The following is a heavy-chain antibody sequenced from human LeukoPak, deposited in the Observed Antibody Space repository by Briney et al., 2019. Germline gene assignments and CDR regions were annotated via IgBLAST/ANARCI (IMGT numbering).Heavy chain of an antibody. Sequence: SETLSLTCTVSGGSISSYYWSWIRQPPGKGLEWIGYIYTSGSTNYNPSLKSRVTISVDTSKNQFSLKLSSVTAADTAFYYCARERSVPAAGNWFDPWGQGTLVTVSS. V-gene: IGHV4-4*09. CDR2: IYTSGST. CDR1: GGSISSYY. CDR3: ARERSVPAAGNWFDP. D-gene: IGHD6-13*01. J-gene: IGHJ5*02.